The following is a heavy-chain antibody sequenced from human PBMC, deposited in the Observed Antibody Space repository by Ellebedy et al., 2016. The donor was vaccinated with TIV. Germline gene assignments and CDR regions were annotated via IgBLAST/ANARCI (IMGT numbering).Heavy chain of an antibody. Sequence: GESLKISCAASGFTVSSNYMSWVRQAPGKGLEWVSVIYSGGSTYYADSVKGRFTISRDNSKNMLYLQMNSLRAEDTAVYYCARGPLPPAVAGTPRNWFDPWGQGTLVTVSS. CDR2: IYSGGST. V-gene: IGHV3-66*01. CDR3: ARGPLPPAVAGTPRNWFDP. J-gene: IGHJ5*02. CDR1: GFTVSSNY. D-gene: IGHD6-19*01.